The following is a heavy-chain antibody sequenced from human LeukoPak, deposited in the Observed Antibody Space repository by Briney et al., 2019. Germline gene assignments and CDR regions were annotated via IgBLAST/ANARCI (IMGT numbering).Heavy chain of an antibody. Sequence: GASVKVSCKASGYTFTSYGISWVRQAPGQGLEWMGWISAYNGNTNYAQKLQGRVTMTTDTSTSTAYMELRSLRSDDTAVYYCAREIYYDSSGYYGRTLGPDYWGQGTLVTVSS. CDR1: GYTFTSYG. CDR3: AREIYYDSSGYYGRTLGPDY. CDR2: ISAYNGNT. D-gene: IGHD3-22*01. V-gene: IGHV1-18*01. J-gene: IGHJ4*02.